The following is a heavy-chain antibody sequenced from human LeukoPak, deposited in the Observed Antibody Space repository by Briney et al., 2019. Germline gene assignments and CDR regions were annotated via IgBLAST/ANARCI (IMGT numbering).Heavy chain of an antibody. CDR3: ARDFGPLRYYYDSSGYYGYFDL. D-gene: IGHD3-22*01. J-gene: IGHJ2*01. CDR2: FSYSGST. CDR1: GGSITSDY. V-gene: IGHV4-59*12. Sequence: SETLSLTCSVSGGSITSDYWSWIRQSPGKGLEWIGYFSYSGSTHYSPSLTSRVAISVDTSRNQFSLKLSSVTAADTAVYYCARDFGPLRYYYDSSGYYGYFDLWGRGTLVTVSS.